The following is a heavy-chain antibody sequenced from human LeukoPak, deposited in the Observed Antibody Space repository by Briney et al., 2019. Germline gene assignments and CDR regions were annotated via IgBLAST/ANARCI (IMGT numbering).Heavy chain of an antibody. Sequence: GGSLRLSCATSGFTFTIYGMNCVRQAPGKGLECVANINQDGSEKYYVDSVKGRFTISRDNAKNSLCLQMNSVRADDTALYYCARARGINSRIQLWSRTNDYWGQGTLVTVSS. CDR1: GFTFTIYG. V-gene: IGHV3-7*01. J-gene: IGHJ4*02. CDR3: ARARGINSRIQLWSRTNDY. D-gene: IGHD5-18*01. CDR2: INQDGSEK.